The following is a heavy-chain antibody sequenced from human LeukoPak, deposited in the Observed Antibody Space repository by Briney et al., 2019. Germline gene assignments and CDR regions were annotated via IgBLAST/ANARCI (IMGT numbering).Heavy chain of an antibody. CDR1: GFTFNNYA. CDR2: ISGGGGST. D-gene: IGHD3-22*01. Sequence: GGSLRLSCAASGFTFNNYAMSWVRQAPGKGLEWVSTISGGGGSTYSADSVKGRFTISRDNSKNTLYLQMSSLRAEDTAVYYCAKENWVYNWKYDSSGSGINYWGQGTLVTVSS. J-gene: IGHJ4*02. V-gene: IGHV3-23*01. CDR3: AKENWVYNWKYDSSGSGINY.